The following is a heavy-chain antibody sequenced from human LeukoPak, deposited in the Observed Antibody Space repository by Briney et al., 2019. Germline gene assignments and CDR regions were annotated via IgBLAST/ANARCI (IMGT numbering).Heavy chain of an antibody. D-gene: IGHD7-27*01. V-gene: IGHV4-38-2*02. J-gene: IGHJ3*02. Sequence: SETLSLTCTVSGYSISSGYYWGWIRQPPGKGLEWIGSIYHSGSTYYNPSLKSRVTISVDTSKNQFSPKLSSVTAADTAVYYCARGWGLVSNVGAFDIWGQGTMVTVSS. CDR1: GYSISSGYY. CDR2: IYHSGST. CDR3: ARGWGLVSNVGAFDI.